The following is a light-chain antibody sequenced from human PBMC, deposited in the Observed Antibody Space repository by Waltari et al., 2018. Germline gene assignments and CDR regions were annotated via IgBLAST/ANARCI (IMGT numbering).Light chain of an antibody. CDR2: DVT. Sequence: QSPLTQPASVSGSPGPSITISCAGIGTAISASDSVPWYQQHPDRAPPVIIYDVTNRPSGISARFSASKSGDTASLTISGLQAEDEGDYYCCSQRPGSVVLFGGGTRVTVL. CDR3: CSQRPGSVVL. J-gene: IGLJ3*02. V-gene: IGLV2-14*01. CDR1: GTAISASDS.